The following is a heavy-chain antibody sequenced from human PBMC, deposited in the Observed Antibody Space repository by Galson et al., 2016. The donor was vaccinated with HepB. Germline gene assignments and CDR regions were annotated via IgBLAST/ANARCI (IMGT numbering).Heavy chain of an antibody. J-gene: IGHJ5*01. D-gene: IGHD3-10*01. CDR1: GFAFSSYT. V-gene: IGHV3-21*01. CDR2: ISSSSTYK. Sequence: SLRLSCAASGFAFSSYTLNWIRQTPGKGLEWVSSISSSSTYKYYADLVKGRFTISRDNAKNSVYLQMDSLRGDDTALYYCARAISRGLIVAWFDSWGQGTLVTVSS. CDR3: ARAISRGLIVAWFDS.